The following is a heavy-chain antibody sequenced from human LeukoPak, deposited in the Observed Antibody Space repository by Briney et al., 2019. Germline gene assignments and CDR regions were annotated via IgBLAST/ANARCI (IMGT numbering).Heavy chain of an antibody. D-gene: IGHD3-16*02. CDR2: ISGSGGST. J-gene: IGHJ4*02. Sequence: PGGSLRLSCAASEFTFSSYAMSWVRQAPGKGLEWVSAISGSGGSTYYADSVKGRFTISRDNSKNTLYLQMNSLRAEDTAVYYCAKDRGIMITFGGVIPQYWGQGTLVTVSS. CDR3: AKDRGIMITFGGVIPQY. V-gene: IGHV3-23*01. CDR1: EFTFSSYA.